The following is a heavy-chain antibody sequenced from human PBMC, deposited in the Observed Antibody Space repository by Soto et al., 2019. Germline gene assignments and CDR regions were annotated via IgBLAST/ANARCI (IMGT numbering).Heavy chain of an antibody. D-gene: IGHD3-9*01. V-gene: IGHV4-59*01. Sequence: PSETLSLTCTVSGGSISSYYWSWIRQPPGKGLEWIGYIYYSGSINYNPSLKSRVTISVDTSKNQFSLKLSSVTAADTAVYYCARFLVDDILTGSAPYYYMDVWGKGTTVTVSS. CDR2: IYYSGSI. CDR1: GGSISSYY. J-gene: IGHJ6*03. CDR3: ARFLVDDILTGSAPYYYMDV.